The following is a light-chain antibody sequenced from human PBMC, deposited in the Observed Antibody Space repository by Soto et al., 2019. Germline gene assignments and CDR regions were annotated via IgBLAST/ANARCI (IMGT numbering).Light chain of an antibody. J-gene: IGLJ2*01. CDR1: RPNIGAGYD. CDR2: GNS. V-gene: IGLV1-40*01. Sequence: QSVLTQPPSVSGAPGQRVTISCTGGRPNIGAGYDEHWYQQLPGPAPKLLIHGNSNRPSGVPDRFSGSKSGTSASLAITGLQAEDEADYYCQSYDSSLSGSVVFGGGTKLTVL. CDR3: QSYDSSLSGSVV.